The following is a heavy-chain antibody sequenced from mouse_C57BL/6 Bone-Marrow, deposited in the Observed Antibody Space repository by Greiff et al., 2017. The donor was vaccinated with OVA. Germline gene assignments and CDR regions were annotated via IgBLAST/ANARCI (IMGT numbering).Heavy chain of an antibody. J-gene: IGHJ3*01. CDR3: AREGEGYGEGFAY. CDR1: GYTFTSYW. CDR2: INPSNGGT. Sequence: VQLQQPGTELVKPGASVKLSCKASGYTFTSYWMHWVKQRPGQGLEWIGYINPSNGGTNYDEKFKSKATLTVDKSSSTAYMQLSSLTSEDSAVDYCAREGEGYGEGFAYWGQGTLGTVSA. V-gene: IGHV1-53*01. D-gene: IGHD1-2*01.